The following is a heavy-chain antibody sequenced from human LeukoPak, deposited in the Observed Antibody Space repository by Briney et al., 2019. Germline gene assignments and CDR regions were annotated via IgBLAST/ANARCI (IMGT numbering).Heavy chain of an antibody. V-gene: IGHV1-2*02. CDR2: INPNSGGT. CDR3: ARDMAGTSNYNWFDP. D-gene: IGHD6-19*01. J-gene: IGHJ5*02. Sequence: ASVKVSCKASGYTFTGYYIHWVRQAPGQGLEWMGWINPNSGGTNYAQKFQGRVTMTRDTSISTAYMELSRLRSDDTAVYYCARDMAGTSNYNWFDPWGQGTLVTVSS. CDR1: GYTFTGYY.